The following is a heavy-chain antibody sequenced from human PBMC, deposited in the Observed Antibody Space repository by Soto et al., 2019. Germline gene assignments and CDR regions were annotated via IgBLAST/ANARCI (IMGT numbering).Heavy chain of an antibody. V-gene: IGHV3-23*01. CDR2: ISGSGGGT. D-gene: IGHD3-3*01. J-gene: IGHJ4*02. CDR3: AKGTAIFGVGSRYFDY. Sequence: GGSLRLSCEVSGFTFTSFVMSWVRQAPGKGLEWVSSISGSGGGTDYADSVEGRFTISRDNSKNTLYLQMNSLRAEDTAAYYCAKGTAIFGVGSRYFDYWGQGTLVTVSS. CDR1: GFTFTSFV.